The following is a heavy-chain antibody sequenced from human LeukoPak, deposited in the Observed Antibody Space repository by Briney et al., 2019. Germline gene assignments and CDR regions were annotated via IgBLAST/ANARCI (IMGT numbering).Heavy chain of an antibody. V-gene: IGHV1-46*01. J-gene: IGHJ4*02. Sequence: ASVKVSCKASGYTFTSYYMHWVRQAPGQGLEWMGIINSSGGSTSYAQKFQGRVTMTRDTSTSTVYMELSSLRSEDTAVYYCALIGYSYGYFDYWGQGTLVTVSS. D-gene: IGHD5-18*01. CDR1: GYTFTSYY. CDR3: ALIGYSYGYFDY. CDR2: INSSGGST.